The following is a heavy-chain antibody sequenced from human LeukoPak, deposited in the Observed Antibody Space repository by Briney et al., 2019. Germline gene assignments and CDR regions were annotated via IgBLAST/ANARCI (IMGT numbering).Heavy chain of an antibody. J-gene: IGHJ4*02. Sequence: GRSLRLSCAASGFTFRSYGIHWVRQAPAKGLEWVAFISHDGSNKYYADSVKGRFTISRDNSKNTLYLQMNSLRAEDTAVYYCARDCYGSRIYYIDYWGQGTLDTVSS. CDR2: ISHDGSNK. CDR1: GFTFRSYG. D-gene: IGHD3-10*01. V-gene: IGHV3-30*03. CDR3: ARDCYGSRIYYIDY.